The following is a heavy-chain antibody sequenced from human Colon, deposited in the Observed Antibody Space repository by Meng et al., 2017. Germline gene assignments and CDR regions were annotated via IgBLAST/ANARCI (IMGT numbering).Heavy chain of an antibody. D-gene: IGHD3-10*01. CDR2: INQDGTKT. CDR3: ARAAAGRGAAVGY. V-gene: IGHV3-7*01. J-gene: IGHJ4*02. Sequence: GESLKISCAASGFTFSSLWMSWVRQAPGKGLEWVANINQDGTKTYYVDSVKGRFTISRDNAKNSLYLQLNSLRAEDTAVYYCARAAAGRGAAVGYWGQGPLVTV. CDR1: GFTFSSLW.